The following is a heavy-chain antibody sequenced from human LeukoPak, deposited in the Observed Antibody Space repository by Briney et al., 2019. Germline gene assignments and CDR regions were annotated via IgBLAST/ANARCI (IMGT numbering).Heavy chain of an antibody. CDR1: GGSISSGGYY. V-gene: IGHV4-31*03. CDR3: ARSEYYYDSSMNFQH. J-gene: IGHJ1*01. CDR2: IYYSGST. Sequence: SETLSLTCTVSGGSISSGGYYWSWIRQHPGKGLEWIGYIYYSGSTYYNPSLKSRVTISVDTSKNQFSLKLSSVTAADTAVYYCARSEYYYDSSMNFQHWGQGTLVTVSS. D-gene: IGHD3-22*01.